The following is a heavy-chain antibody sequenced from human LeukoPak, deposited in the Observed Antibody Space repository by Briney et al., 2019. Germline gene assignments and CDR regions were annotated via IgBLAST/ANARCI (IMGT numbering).Heavy chain of an antibody. D-gene: IGHD2-8*02. J-gene: IGHJ6*03. Sequence: GGSLRLSCAASGFTFRNYGVHWVRQATGKGLEWVSFIWSDGNNRFYADSVKGRFTISRDNSKNMLYLQMGTLRAEDTALYYCAKDPGASVSGFHMDVWGKGTTVIVSS. V-gene: IGHV3-30*02. CDR3: AKDPGASVSGFHMDV. CDR2: IWSDGNNR. CDR1: GFTFRNYG.